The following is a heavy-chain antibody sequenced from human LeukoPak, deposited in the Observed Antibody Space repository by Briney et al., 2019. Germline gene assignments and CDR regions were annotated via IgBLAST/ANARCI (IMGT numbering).Heavy chain of an antibody. CDR3: ARGSGYSGYAFDY. J-gene: IGHJ4*02. V-gene: IGHV1-2*02. Sequence: GASVKVSCKASGYTFTSYGISWVRQAPGQGLEWMGWINPNSGGTNYAQKFQGRVTMTRDTSISTAYMELSRLRSDDTAVYYCARGSGYSGYAFDYWGQGTLVTVSS. D-gene: IGHD5-12*01. CDR2: INPNSGGT. CDR1: GYTFTSYG.